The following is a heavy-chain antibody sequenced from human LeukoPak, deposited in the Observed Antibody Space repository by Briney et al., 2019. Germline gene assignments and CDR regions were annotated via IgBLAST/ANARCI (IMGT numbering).Heavy chain of an antibody. CDR1: GFIVSSNY. CDR2: IYSDEST. J-gene: IGHJ4*02. Sequence: GGSLRLSCAASGFIVSSNYMNWVRQAPGKGLEWVSVIYSDESTYYADSVKGRFTIPRDNSKNTLYLQMNSLRAEDTAVYYCARGVSNLRSGSFDYWGQGTLVTVSS. CDR3: ARGVSNLRSGSFDY. D-gene: IGHD3-10*01. V-gene: IGHV3-53*01.